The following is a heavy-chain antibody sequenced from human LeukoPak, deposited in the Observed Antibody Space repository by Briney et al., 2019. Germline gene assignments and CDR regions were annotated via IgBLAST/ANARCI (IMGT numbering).Heavy chain of an antibody. CDR1: GFTFSNYW. CDR3: AKGQELDDGVFDS. D-gene: IGHD1-1*01. J-gene: IGHJ4*02. Sequence: GGSLRLSCAASGFTFSNYWMSWVRQAPGKGLEWVANIKPDGSDKYYVDSVKGRFTISRDNSKNTLYLELNSLRVEDTATFYCAKGQELDDGVFDSWGQGTMVTVSS. V-gene: IGHV3-7*05. CDR2: IKPDGSDK.